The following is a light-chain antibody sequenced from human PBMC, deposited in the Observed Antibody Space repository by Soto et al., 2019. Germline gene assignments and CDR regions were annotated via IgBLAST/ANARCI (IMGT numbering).Light chain of an antibody. J-gene: IGKJ5*01. CDR2: GAS. V-gene: IGKV3-11*01. Sequence: EILLMQSPDTLSLSPGQRATLSCRASQSVSENYLAWYQQKLGQAPRLLIYGASSRATGIPARFSGSGSGTDFTLTISSLEPEDFAVYYCQQRSNWPITFGQGTRLEIK. CDR1: QSVSENY. CDR3: QQRSNWPIT.